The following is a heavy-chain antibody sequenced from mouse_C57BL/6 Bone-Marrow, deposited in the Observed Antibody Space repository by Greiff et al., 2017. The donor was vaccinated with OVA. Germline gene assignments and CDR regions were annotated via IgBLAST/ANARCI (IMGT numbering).Heavy chain of an antibody. CDR2: IYPGSGNI. Sequence: VHLVESGAELVRPGASVKLSCKASGYTFTDYYISWVKQRPGQGLEWIARIYPGSGNIYYNEKFKGKATLTAEKSSSTAYMQLSSLTSDDSAAYFCARSERLRDYFDYWGQGTTLTVSS. V-gene: IGHV1-76*01. CDR1: GYTFTDYY. D-gene: IGHD2-2*01. J-gene: IGHJ2*01. CDR3: ARSERLRDYFDY.